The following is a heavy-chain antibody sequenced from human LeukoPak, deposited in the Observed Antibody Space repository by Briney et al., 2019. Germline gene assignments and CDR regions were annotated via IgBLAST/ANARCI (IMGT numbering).Heavy chain of an antibody. CDR3: ARDCGGNSIDY. CDR2: TNQDGSEK. Sequence: GGSLRLSCAASDFSFSSFWMSWVRQAPGRELEWVANTNQDGSEKYYVDSVKGRFTISRDNAKNSVYLQMNSLRGEDSAVYYCARDCGGNSIDYWGQGTLVTVSS. V-gene: IGHV3-7*01. D-gene: IGHD4-23*01. J-gene: IGHJ4*02. CDR1: DFSFSSFW.